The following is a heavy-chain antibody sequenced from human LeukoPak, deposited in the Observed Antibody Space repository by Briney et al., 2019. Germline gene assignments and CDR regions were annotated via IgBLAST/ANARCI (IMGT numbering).Heavy chain of an antibody. V-gene: IGHV4-34*01. CDR3: ARQGLRLGESAFDY. D-gene: IGHD3-16*01. CDR1: GGSFSGYY. J-gene: IGHJ4*02. Sequence: SETLSLTCAVYGGSFSGYYWSWIRQPPGKGLEWIGEINHSGSTNYNPSLKSRVTISVDTSKNQFSLKLSSVTAADTAVYYCARQGLRLGESAFDYWGQGTLVTVSS. CDR2: INHSGST.